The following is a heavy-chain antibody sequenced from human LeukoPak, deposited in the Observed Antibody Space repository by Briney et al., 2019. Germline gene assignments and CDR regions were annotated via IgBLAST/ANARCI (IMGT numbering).Heavy chain of an antibody. CDR3: AKDAKPYYYDSSGYYYARAFDI. CDR1: GFTFSSYA. J-gene: IGHJ3*02. Sequence: PRGSLRLSCAASGFTFSSYAMSWVCQAPGKGLEWVSAISGSGGSTYYADSVKGRFTISRDNSKNTLHLQMNSLRAEDTAVYYCAKDAKPYYYDSSGYYYARAFDIWGQRTMVTVSS. V-gene: IGHV3-23*01. CDR2: ISGSGGST. D-gene: IGHD3-22*01.